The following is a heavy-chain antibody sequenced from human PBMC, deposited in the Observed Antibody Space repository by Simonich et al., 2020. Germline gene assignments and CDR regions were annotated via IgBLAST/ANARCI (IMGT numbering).Heavy chain of an antibody. J-gene: IGHJ3*02. CDR3: AREDLTGDAFDI. D-gene: IGHD7-27*01. Sequence: QVQLVESGGGVVQPGRSLRLSCAASGFTFSSYAMHWVRQAPGKGLEWVAGKSYDVRNKYNADSVKGRFTSSRDNSKNTLYLQMNSLRAEDTAVYYCAREDLTGDAFDIWGQGTMVTVSS. V-gene: IGHV3-30*07. CDR1: GFTFSSYA. CDR2: KSYDVRNK.